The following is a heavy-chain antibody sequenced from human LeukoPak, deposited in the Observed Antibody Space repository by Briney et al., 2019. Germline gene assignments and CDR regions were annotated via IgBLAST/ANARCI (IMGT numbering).Heavy chain of an antibody. CDR1: GYTFTSYY. J-gene: IGHJ4*02. CDR3: ARADIVVVPAAHSEPFDY. V-gene: IGHV1-46*01. D-gene: IGHD2-2*01. Sequence: GASVKVSCKASGYTFTSYYMHWVRQAPGQGLEWMGIINPSGGSTSYAQKFQGRVTMTRDTSISTAYMELSRLRSDDTAVYYCARADIVVVPAAHSEPFDYWGQGTLVTVSS. CDR2: INPSGGST.